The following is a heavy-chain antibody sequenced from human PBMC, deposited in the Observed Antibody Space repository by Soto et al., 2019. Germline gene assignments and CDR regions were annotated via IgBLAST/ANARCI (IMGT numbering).Heavy chain of an antibody. J-gene: IGHJ6*02. D-gene: IGHD3-9*01. V-gene: IGHV1-69*01. CDR2: IIPIFGTA. CDR3: ARDRNYDILTGHNYYYGMDV. Sequence: QVQLVQSGAEVKKPGSSVKVSCKASGGTFSSYAISWVRQAPGQGLGWMGGIIPIFGTANYAQKFQGRVTITADESTSTAYMELSSLRSEDTAVYYCARDRNYDILTGHNYYYGMDVWGQGTTVTVSS. CDR1: GGTFSSYA.